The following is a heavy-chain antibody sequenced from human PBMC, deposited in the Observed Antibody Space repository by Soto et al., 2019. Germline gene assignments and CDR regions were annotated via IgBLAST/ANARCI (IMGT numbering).Heavy chain of an antibody. D-gene: IGHD3-22*01. J-gene: IGHJ4*02. V-gene: IGHV3-33*01. Sequence: QPGGSLRLSCAASGFTFSSYGMHWVRQAPGKGLEWVAVIWYDGSNKYYADSVKGRFTISRDNSKNALYLQMNSLRAEDTAVYYCAREGKGSYDSSAGHFDYWGQGTLVTVSS. CDR3: AREGKGSYDSSAGHFDY. CDR2: IWYDGSNK. CDR1: GFTFSSYG.